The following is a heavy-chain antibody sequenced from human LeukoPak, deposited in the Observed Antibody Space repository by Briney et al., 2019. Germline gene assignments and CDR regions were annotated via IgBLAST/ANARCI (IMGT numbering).Heavy chain of an antibody. V-gene: IGHV4-39*01. J-gene: IGHJ4*02. CDR1: GGSISSVAYY. Sequence: KPSETLSLTCTVTGGSISSVAYYWGWIRQPPGKGLEWIATIHNTGSTYYNPSLKSRITISIDASRNQISPELNSVTAADTAIYYCAKSHLGVPHDYWGQGTLVTVSS. CDR2: IHNTGST. CDR3: AKSHLGVPHDY. D-gene: IGHD3-3*01.